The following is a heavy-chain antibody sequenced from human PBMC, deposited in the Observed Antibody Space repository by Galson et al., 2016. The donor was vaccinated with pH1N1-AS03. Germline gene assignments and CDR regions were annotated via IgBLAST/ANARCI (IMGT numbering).Heavy chain of an antibody. D-gene: IGHD3-10*01. J-gene: IGHJ3*01. Sequence: SLRLSCAASGFTFEDHAMHWVRQIPGRGLEWVSHISWNSGKLGYAAPVNGRFTISRDNAKNSVYLQMNRLRLEDTALYYCARDRLWSGDNEPFDLWGQGTVVTVS. CDR1: GFTFEDHA. CDR2: ISWNSGKL. V-gene: IGHV3-9*01. CDR3: ARDRLWSGDNEPFDL.